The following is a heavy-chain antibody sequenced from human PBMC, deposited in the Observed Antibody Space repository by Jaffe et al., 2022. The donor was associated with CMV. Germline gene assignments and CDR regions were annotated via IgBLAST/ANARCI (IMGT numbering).Heavy chain of an antibody. CDR3: ARGRVATKHLYYYYGMDV. V-gene: IGHV1-2*02. CDR1: GYTFTGYY. D-gene: IGHD5-12*01. J-gene: IGHJ6*02. Sequence: QVQLVQSGAEVKKPGASVKVSCKASGYTFTGYYMHWVRQAPGQGLEWMGWINPNSGGTNYAQKFQGRVTMTRDTSISTAYMELSRLRSDDTAVYYCARGRVATKHLYYYYGMDVWGQGTTVTVSS. CDR2: INPNSGGT.